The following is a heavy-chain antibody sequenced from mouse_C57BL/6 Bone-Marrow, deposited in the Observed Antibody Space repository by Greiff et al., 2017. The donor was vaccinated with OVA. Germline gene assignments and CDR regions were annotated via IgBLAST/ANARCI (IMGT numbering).Heavy chain of an antibody. D-gene: IGHD1-1*01. CDR2: INPNNGGT. J-gene: IGHJ3*01. Sequence: VQLQQSGPELVKPGASVKMSCKASGYTFTDYNMHWVKQSHGKSLEWIGYINPNNGGTSYNQKFKGKATLTVNKSSSTAYMELRSLTSEDSAVYYCAKYYGSSYWFAYWGQGTLVTVSA. V-gene: IGHV1-22*01. CDR3: AKYYGSSYWFAY. CDR1: GYTFTDYN.